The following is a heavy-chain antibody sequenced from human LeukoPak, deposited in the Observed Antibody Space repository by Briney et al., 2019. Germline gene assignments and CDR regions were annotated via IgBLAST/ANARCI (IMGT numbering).Heavy chain of an antibody. CDR2: ISFDGSSK. Sequence: GGSLRLSCAASGFTFRSYGIHWVRQAPGKGLEWVAVISFDGSSKYYAASVRGRFTISRDNAKNSFYLQMSSLRVEDTAVYYCTKEETRGGDLHYWGQGALVTVSS. J-gene: IGHJ4*02. CDR3: TKEETRGGDLHY. CDR1: GFTFRSYG. V-gene: IGHV3-30*18. D-gene: IGHD2-21*02.